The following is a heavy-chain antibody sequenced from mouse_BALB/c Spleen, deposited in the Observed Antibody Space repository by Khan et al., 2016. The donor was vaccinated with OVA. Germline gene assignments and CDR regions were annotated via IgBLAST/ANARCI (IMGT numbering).Heavy chain of an antibody. CDR1: GYTFTSYW. Sequence: VQLQQSGPVLARPGSSVKMSCKASGYTFTSYWMHWVKQRPGQGLEWIGGIFSGNSDTSYNKKFKGKAKLTAVTSAITAYMELSSLTNEDSAVYYCARAGCGAFAYWGQGTLVTVSA. J-gene: IGHJ3*01. CDR2: IFSGNSDT. V-gene: IGHV1-5*01. CDR3: ARAGCGAFAY.